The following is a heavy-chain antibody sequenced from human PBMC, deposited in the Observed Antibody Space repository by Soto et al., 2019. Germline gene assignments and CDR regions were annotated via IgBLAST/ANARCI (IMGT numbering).Heavy chain of an antibody. V-gene: IGHV4-39*02. CDR1: GASIDDRGHH. J-gene: IGHJ6*02. D-gene: IGHD2-15*01. CDR2: VYYDGTN. Sequence: PSEPLSITCSVSGASIDDRGHHWSWLRQYPGRGLEWIGSVYYDGTNYYNPSLKSRVSVSVDTSKNQFSLKLASVTAADTAVYYCARDKGRAVVGFFRKAPYRGVDVWSPGTT. CDR3: ARDKGRAVVGFFRKAPYRGVDV.